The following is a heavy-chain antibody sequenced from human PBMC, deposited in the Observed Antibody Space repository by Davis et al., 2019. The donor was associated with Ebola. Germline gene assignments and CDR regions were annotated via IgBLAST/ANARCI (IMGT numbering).Heavy chain of an antibody. J-gene: IGHJ4*02. CDR1: GGSFSGYY. CDR3: ARVPRGAGSSRPFDY. D-gene: IGHD1-26*01. V-gene: IGHV4-34*01. CDR2: INHSGST. Sequence: PSETLSLTCAIYGGSFSGYYWSWIRQPPGKGLEWIGEINHSGSTNYNPSLKSRVTISVDTSKNQFSLKLSSVTAADTAVYYCARVPRGAGSSRPFDYWGQGTLVTVSS.